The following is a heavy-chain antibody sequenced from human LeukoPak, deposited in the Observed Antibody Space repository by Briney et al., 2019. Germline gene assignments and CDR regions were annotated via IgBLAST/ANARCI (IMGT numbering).Heavy chain of an antibody. D-gene: IGHD3-10*01. V-gene: IGHV4-34*01. CDR2: IKHSGST. CDR3: ARGGRRPLWFGELHNELNWFDP. Sequence: SETLSLTCAVYGGSFGGYYWSWIRQPPGKGLEWIGEIKHSGSTNYNPSLKSRVTVSVDTSKNQFSLKLSSVTAADTAVYYCARGGRRPLWFGELHNELNWFDPWGQGTLVTVSS. CDR1: GGSFGGYY. J-gene: IGHJ5*02.